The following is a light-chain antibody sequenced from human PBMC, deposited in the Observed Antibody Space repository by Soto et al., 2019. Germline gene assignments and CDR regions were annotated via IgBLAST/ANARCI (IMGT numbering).Light chain of an antibody. J-gene: IGKJ1*01. V-gene: IGKV1-33*01. CDR3: QQYNTPSWT. Sequence: DIQMTQSPSSLSASVGDRVTITCQASQDIKNYLNWYQQKSGKAPKLLIYDASDLETGVPSRFSGSGSGTEFTLTISSLQPDDFATYYCQQYNTPSWTFGQGTKVDIK. CDR2: DAS. CDR1: QDIKNY.